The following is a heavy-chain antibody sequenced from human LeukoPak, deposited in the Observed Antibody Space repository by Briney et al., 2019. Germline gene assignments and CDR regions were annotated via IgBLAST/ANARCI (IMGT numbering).Heavy chain of an antibody. J-gene: IGHJ6*03. D-gene: IGHD3-16*02. CDR2: INPNSGGT. CDR3: ARANDYVWGSYRYYYYYYMDV. Sequence: ASVKVSCKASGYTFTGYYMHWVRQAPGQGLEWMGWINPNSGGTNYAQKFQGRVTMTRDTSISTAYMELGRLRSDDTAVYYCARANDYVWGSYRYYYYYYMDVWGKGTTVTVSS. CDR1: GYTFTGYY. V-gene: IGHV1-2*02.